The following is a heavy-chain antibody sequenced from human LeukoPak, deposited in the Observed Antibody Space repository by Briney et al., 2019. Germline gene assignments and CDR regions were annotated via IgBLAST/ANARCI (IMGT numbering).Heavy chain of an antibody. CDR1: GFTFSSYW. V-gene: IGHV3-33*08. CDR2: IWYDGSNK. CDR3: ARDPYQGVNWFDP. Sequence: GGSLRLSCAASGFTFSSYWMTWVRQAPGKGLEWVAVIWYDGSNKYYADSVKGRFTISRDNSKNTLYLQMNSLRAEDTAVYYCARDPYQGVNWFDPWGQGTLVTVSS. D-gene: IGHD2-2*01. J-gene: IGHJ5*02.